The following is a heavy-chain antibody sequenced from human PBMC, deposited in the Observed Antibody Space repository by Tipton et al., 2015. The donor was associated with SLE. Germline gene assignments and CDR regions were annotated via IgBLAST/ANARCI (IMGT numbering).Heavy chain of an antibody. CDR1: GRSFSGYY. CDR3: ARGDSSGWHFDY. Sequence: TLSLTCAVYGRSFSGYYWSWIRQPPGKGLEWIGEINHSGSTNYNPSLKSRVTISVDTSKNQFSLKLSSVTAADTAVYYCARGDSSGWHFDYWGQGTLVTVSS. V-gene: IGHV4-34*01. CDR2: INHSGST. D-gene: IGHD6-19*01. J-gene: IGHJ4*02.